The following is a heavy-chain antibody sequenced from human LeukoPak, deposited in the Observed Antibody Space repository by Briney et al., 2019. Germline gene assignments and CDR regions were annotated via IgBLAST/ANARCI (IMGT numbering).Heavy chain of an antibody. CDR1: GASINSGDFF. D-gene: IGHD3-3*01. CDR2: IYYSGST. CDR3: ARVGLDLRSSSVFDH. Sequence: SETQSLTCTVSGASINSGDFFWSWIRQAPGQGLEWIGNIYYSGSTSSNPSLRSRTTLSVDTSKNEFSLRLRSVTAADTAVYYCARVGLDLRSSSVFDHWGQGTLVTVSS. J-gene: IGHJ4*02. V-gene: IGHV4-30-4*08.